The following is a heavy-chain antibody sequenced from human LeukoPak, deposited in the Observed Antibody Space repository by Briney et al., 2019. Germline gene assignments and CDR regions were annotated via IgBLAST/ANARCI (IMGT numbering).Heavy chain of an antibody. D-gene: IGHD1-26*01. Sequence: GGSLRLSCAASGFTFSSYWMSWVRQAPGKGLEWVSYISSSGSTIYYADSVKGRFTISRDNAKNSLYLQMNSLRAEDTAVYYCASGRSGSYYGAFDIWGQGTMVTVSS. J-gene: IGHJ3*02. CDR1: GFTFSSYW. V-gene: IGHV3-48*04. CDR2: ISSSGSTI. CDR3: ASGRSGSYYGAFDI.